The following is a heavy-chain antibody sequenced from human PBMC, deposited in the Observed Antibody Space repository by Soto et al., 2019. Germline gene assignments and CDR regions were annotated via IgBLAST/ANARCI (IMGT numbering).Heavy chain of an antibody. CDR2: INAGNGNT. CDR1: GYTFTSYA. CDR3: ERELRGSYPNYFDY. D-gene: IGHD1-26*01. Sequence: ASVKVSCKASGYTFTSYAMHWVRQAPGQRLEWMGWINAGNGNTKYSQKFQGRVTITRDTSASTAYMELSSLRSEDTAVYYCERELRGSYPNYFDYWGQGTLVTVSS. J-gene: IGHJ4*02. V-gene: IGHV1-3*01.